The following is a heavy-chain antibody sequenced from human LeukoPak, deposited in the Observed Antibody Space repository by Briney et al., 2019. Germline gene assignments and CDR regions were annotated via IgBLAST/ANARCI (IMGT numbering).Heavy chain of an antibody. V-gene: IGHV4-34*01. J-gene: IGHJ4*02. CDR3: ARHSGFLEWLLDY. D-gene: IGHD3-3*01. Sequence: SETLSLTCAVYGGSFSGYYWSWIRQPPGKGLEWIGEINHSGSTNYNPSLKSRVTISVDTSKNQFSLKLSSVTAADTAVYYCARHSGFLEWLLDYWGQGTLVTVSS. CDR2: INHSGST. CDR1: GGSFSGYY.